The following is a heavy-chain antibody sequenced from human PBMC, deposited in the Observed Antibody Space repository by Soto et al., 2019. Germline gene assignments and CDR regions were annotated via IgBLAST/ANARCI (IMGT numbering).Heavy chain of an antibody. V-gene: IGHV3-23*01. CDR3: AKVGSYGSFDY. Sequence: GGSLRLSCAASGFTFSSYAMSWVRQAPGKGLEWASAISGSGGSTYYADSVKGRFTSSRDNSKNTLYLQMNSLRAEDTAVYYCAKVGSYGSFDYWGQGTLVTVSS. CDR2: ISGSGGST. D-gene: IGHD5-18*01. CDR1: GFTFSSYA. J-gene: IGHJ4*02.